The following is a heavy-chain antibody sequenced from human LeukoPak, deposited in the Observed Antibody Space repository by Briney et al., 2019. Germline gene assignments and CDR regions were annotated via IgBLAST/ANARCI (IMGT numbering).Heavy chain of an antibody. CDR1: GFTFSSYG. CDR2: ISYDGSNK. V-gene: IGHV3-30*18. Sequence: GGSLRLSCAASGFTFSSYGMHWVRQAPGKGLEWVAVISYDGSNKYYADSVKGRFAISRDNSKNTLYLQMNSLRAEDTAVYYCAKIAAAKGYWGQGTLVTVSS. CDR3: AKIAAAKGY. D-gene: IGHD6-25*01. J-gene: IGHJ4*02.